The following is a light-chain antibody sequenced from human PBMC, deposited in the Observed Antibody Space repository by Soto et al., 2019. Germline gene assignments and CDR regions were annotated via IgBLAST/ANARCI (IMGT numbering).Light chain of an antibody. Sequence: QSVLAQPASVSLSPGQSITIACSGTSSDIGGYDFVSWYQQHPGTAPKLMIYDFINPPSGVPTRFSGSKSGNTASLTNSGIQAEDEADYYCKSCTRIYNYVFGTGTKVT. J-gene: IGLJ1*01. V-gene: IGLV2-14*03. CDR2: DFI. CDR3: KSCTRIYNYV. CDR1: SSDIGGYDF.